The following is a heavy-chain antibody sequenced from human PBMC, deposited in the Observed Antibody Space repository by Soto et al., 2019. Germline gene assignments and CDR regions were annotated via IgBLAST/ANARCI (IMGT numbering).Heavy chain of an antibody. J-gene: IGHJ4*02. V-gene: IGHV3-23*01. CDR1: GFTFSSYA. Sequence: GGSLRLSCAASGFTFSSYAMSWVRQAPGKGLEWVSAISGSGGSTYYADSGKGRFTITRDNSKKTLYLQMNSLSAEDTAVYCCAKDDRIAAAGRGGFDYWGQGTLVTVSS. D-gene: IGHD6-13*01. CDR2: ISGSGGST. CDR3: AKDDRIAAAGRGGFDY.